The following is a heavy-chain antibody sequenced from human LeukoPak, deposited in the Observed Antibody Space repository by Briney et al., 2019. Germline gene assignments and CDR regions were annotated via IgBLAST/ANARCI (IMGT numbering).Heavy chain of an antibody. CDR2: MNPNSGNT. V-gene: IGHV1-8*01. CDR1: GYTFTSYD. D-gene: IGHD3-10*01. J-gene: IGHJ5*02. CDR3: ARGWAVRGVIDWFDP. Sequence: GASVKVSCKASGYTFTSYDINWVRQATGQGLEWMGWMNPNSGNTGYAQKFQGRVTMTRNTSISVAYMELSSLRSEDTAVYYCARGWAVRGVIDWFDPWGQGTLVTVSS.